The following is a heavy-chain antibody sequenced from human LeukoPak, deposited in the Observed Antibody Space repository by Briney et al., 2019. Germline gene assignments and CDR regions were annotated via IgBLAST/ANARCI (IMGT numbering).Heavy chain of an antibody. D-gene: IGHD3-3*01. CDR2: ISGSGEST. CDR3: AKDAKRNYDFWDRFDY. J-gene: IGHJ4*02. V-gene: IGHV3-23*01. Sequence: QPGGSLGLSCAASGFTFSTYAMSWVRQAPGKGLEWVSAISGSGESTYYAGSVKGRFTISRDNSKNTLYLQMNSLRAEDTALYYCAKDAKRNYDFWDRFDYWGQGTLVTVSS. CDR1: GFTFSTYA.